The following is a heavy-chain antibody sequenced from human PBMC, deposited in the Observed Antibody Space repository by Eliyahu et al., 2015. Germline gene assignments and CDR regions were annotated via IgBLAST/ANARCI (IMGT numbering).Heavy chain of an antibody. Sequence: QVQLTESGGGVVQPGTSLRLSCTAXGFLFRAYAIHWVRXAPGKGLXWVAVIRYDGGTRNYADSVKGRFTISRDNSKNXLFLQMNRLTADDTGTYFCARDISSPGGGFWGQGTLVTVSS. D-gene: IGHD3-16*01. CDR1: GFLFRAYA. CDR2: IRYDGGTR. J-gene: IGHJ4*02. V-gene: IGHV3-33*01. CDR3: ARDISSPGGGF.